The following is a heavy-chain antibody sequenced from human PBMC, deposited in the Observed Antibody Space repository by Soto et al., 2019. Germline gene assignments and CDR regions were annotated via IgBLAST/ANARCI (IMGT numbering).Heavy chain of an antibody. CDR1: GGSISSSSYY. CDR3: ASHGRIRSYSSGWYPEN. CDR2: IYYSGST. V-gene: IGHV4-39*01. Sequence: SETLSLTCTVSGGSISSSSYYWGWIRQPPGKGLEWIGSIYYSGSTYYNPSLKSRVTISVDTSKNQFSLKLSSVTAADTAVYFCASHGRIRSYSSGWYPENWGQGTLVTVSS. J-gene: IGHJ4*02. D-gene: IGHD6-19*01.